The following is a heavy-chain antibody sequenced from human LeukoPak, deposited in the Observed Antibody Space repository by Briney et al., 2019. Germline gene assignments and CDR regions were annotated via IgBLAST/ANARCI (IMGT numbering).Heavy chain of an antibody. CDR2: TDPSSGNI. CDR3: ARDLGYCSGGSCLPADY. Sequence: GASVKVSCKASGYTFTSSYMHWVRQAPGQGLEWMGMTDPSSGNINYPKKFQGRVAVTRDTSISTAYMELSRLRSDDTAVYYCARDLGYCSGGSCLPADYWGQGTLVTVSS. D-gene: IGHD2-15*01. CDR1: GYTFTSSY. J-gene: IGHJ4*02. V-gene: IGHV1-2*02.